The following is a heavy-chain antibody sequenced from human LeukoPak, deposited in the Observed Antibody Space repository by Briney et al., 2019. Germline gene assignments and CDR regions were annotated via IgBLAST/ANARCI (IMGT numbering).Heavy chain of an antibody. CDR3: ARLLDCSGGSCYSAGGY. V-gene: IGHV4-39*01. Sequence: SETLSLTCTVSGGSISSSSYYWGWLRQPPGKGLEWIGSIYYSGSTYYNPSLKSRVTISVDTSKNQFSLKLSSVTAADTAVYYCARLLDCSGGSCYSAGGYWGQGTLVTVSS. CDR2: IYYSGST. J-gene: IGHJ4*02. CDR1: GGSISSSSYY. D-gene: IGHD2-15*01.